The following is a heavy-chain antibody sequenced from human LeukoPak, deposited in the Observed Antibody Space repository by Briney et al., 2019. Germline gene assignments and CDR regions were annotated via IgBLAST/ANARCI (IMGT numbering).Heavy chain of an antibody. D-gene: IGHD5-12*01. J-gene: IGHJ4*02. Sequence: SETLSLTCAVYGGSFSGYYWSWIRQPPGKGLEWIGEINHSGSTNYNPSLKSRVTISVDTSKNQFSLKLSSVTAADTAVYYCASSGYDHDYWGQGTLVTVSS. CDR1: GGSFSGYY. CDR2: INHSGST. CDR3: ASSGYDHDY. V-gene: IGHV4-34*01.